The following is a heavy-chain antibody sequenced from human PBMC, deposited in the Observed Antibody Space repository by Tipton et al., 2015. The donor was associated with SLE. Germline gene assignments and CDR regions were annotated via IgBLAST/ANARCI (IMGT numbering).Heavy chain of an antibody. J-gene: IGHJ4*02. D-gene: IGHD2-21*01. CDR3: AKGSLVGGD. CDR1: GFTFSSYA. CDR2: IRYDGSVQ. V-gene: IGHV3-30*02. Sequence: QLVQSGGGVVQPGRSLRLSCAASGFTFSSYAMHWVRQAPGKGLEWVAFIRYDGSVQYYTDSVKGRFTISRDNSKNTLYLQMNSLRAEDTAVYYCAKGSLVGGDWGQGTLVTVSS.